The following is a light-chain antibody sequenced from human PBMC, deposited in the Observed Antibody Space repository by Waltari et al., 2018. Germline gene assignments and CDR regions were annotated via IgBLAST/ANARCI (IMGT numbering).Light chain of an antibody. J-gene: IGLJ1*01. V-gene: IGLV2-14*01. Sequence: QSALTQPASVSGSPGQSITISCTGRNSDVGGYTYASWYQQHPGKAPKVMIYDVSNRPSGVSNRFSGSKSGNTASLIISGLQAEDEADYYCGSYRSSSARYVFGTGTKVTVL. CDR1: NSDVGGYTY. CDR2: DVS. CDR3: GSYRSSSARYV.